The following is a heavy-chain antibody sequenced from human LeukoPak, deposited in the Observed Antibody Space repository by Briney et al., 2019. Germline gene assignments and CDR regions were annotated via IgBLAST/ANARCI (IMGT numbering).Heavy chain of an antibody. J-gene: IGHJ3*02. CDR2: IYYSGST. Sequence: SETLSLTCAVYGGSFRGYYWSWIRQSPGKGLEWIGYIYYSGSTSYNPSLKSRVTISVDTSKKQFSLKLSSVTAADTAFYYCARYIVSYPHDAFDIWGQGTMVTVSS. CDR1: GGSFRGYY. V-gene: IGHV4-59*01. D-gene: IGHD1-26*01. CDR3: ARYIVSYPHDAFDI.